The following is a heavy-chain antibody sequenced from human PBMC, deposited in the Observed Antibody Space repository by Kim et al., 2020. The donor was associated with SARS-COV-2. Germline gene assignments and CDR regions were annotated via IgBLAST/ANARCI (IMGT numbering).Heavy chain of an antibody. D-gene: IGHD3-22*01. CDR1: GFTFSSYG. V-gene: IGHV3-74*01. J-gene: IGHJ5*02. CDR3: ATLGGAYYYDSSGDWFDP. CDR2: INSDGSST. Sequence: GGSLRLSCAASGFTFSSYGMHWVRQAPGKGLVWVSRINSDGSSTSYADSVKGRFTISRDNAKNTLYLQMNSLRAEDTAVYYCATLGGAYYYDSSGDWFDPWGQGTRVTVSS.